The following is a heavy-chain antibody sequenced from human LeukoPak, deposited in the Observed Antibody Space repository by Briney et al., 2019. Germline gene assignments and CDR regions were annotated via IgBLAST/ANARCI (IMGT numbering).Heavy chain of an antibody. D-gene: IGHD2-2*01. J-gene: IGHJ5*02. V-gene: IGHV1-69*04. Sequence: SVKVSCKASGGTFSSYAISWVRQAPGQGLEWMGRIIPILGIANYAQKFQGRVTITADKSTSTAYMELSSLRSEDTAVYYCARGIGLGYCSSTSCYFYNWFDPWGQGTLVTVSS. CDR2: IIPILGIA. CDR1: GGTFSSYA. CDR3: ARGIGLGYCSSTSCYFYNWFDP.